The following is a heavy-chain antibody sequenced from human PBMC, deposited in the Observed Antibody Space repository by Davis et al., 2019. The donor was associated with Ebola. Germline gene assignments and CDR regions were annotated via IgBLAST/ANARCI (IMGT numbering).Heavy chain of an antibody. J-gene: IGHJ6*04. D-gene: IGHD3-3*01. CDR3: AKSGLSFGVVKYHYGMDV. Sequence: GESLKISCTDSVITFSSYAMTWVRQAPGKGLEWVSAISGSGGSTYSADSVKGRFTISRDNSKKPLYLQMNSLRAEDTAVYYCAKSGLSFGVVKYHYGMDVWGKGTTVTVSS. CDR1: VITFSSYA. CDR2: ISGSGGST. V-gene: IGHV3-23*01.